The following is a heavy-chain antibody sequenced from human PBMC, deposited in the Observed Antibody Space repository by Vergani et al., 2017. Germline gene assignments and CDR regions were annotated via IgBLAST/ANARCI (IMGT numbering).Heavy chain of an antibody. CDR3: ARDPYGTGTTAYYFDY. D-gene: IGHD1-7*01. CDR1: GFTFSSYS. CDR2: ISSSSSYI. V-gene: IGHV3-21*01. J-gene: IGHJ4*02. Sequence: EVQLVESGGGLVKPGGSLRLSCAASGFTFSSYSMNWVRQAPGKGLEWVSSISSSSSYIYYADSVKGRFTISRDNAKNSLYLQMNSLRAEDTAVYYCARDPYGTGTTAYYFDYWGQGTLVTVSS.